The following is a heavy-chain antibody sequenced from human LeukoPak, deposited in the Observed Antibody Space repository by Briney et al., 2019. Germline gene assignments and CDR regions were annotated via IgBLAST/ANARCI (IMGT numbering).Heavy chain of an antibody. CDR2: INGNGAST. D-gene: IGHD5-18*01. CDR3: AKDQGYSYYYLDY. Sequence: PGGSLRLSCAASGFTFDTHAMSWVRQAPGKGLEWVSGINGNGASTYYSDSVKGRFTISRDNSKNTLYLQMSTLRAEDTAVYYCAKDQGYSYYYLDYWGQGTLVTLSS. CDR1: GFTFDTHA. V-gene: IGHV3-23*01. J-gene: IGHJ4*02.